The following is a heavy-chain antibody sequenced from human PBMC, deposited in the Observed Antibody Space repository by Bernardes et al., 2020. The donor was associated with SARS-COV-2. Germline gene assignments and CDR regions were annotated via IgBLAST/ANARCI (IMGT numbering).Heavy chain of an antibody. Sequence: GSLRLSFAASGFTFRNYAMTWVRQAPGKGLEWVSEISGRGRNTYVAASVKGRFTISRDNSKNALYLQMNSLRVDDTAVYYCARDVSLDGEVPAYGMDVWGQGTTVTVSS. V-gene: IGHV3-23*01. CDR1: GFTFRNYA. CDR2: ISGRGRNT. CDR3: ARDVSLDGEVPAYGMDV. J-gene: IGHJ6*02.